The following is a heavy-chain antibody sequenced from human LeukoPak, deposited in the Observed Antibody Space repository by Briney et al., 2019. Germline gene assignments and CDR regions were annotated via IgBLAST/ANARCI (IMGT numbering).Heavy chain of an antibody. CDR2: IWYDGSNK. Sequence: PGGSLRLSCAASGFTFSSYGMHWVRQAPGKGLEWVAVIWYDGSNKYYADSVKGRFTISRDNSKNTLYLQMNSLRAEDTAVYYCARDPTYSGSYSYYFDYWGQGTLVTVSS. D-gene: IGHD1-26*01. CDR1: GFTFSSYG. V-gene: IGHV3-33*01. CDR3: ARDPTYSGSYSYYFDY. J-gene: IGHJ4*02.